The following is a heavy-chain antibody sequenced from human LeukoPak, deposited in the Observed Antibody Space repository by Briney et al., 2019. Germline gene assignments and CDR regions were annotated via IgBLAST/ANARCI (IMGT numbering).Heavy chain of an antibody. J-gene: IGHJ5*02. CDR2: IYYSGSA. Sequence: SETLSLTCTVSGGSISSGGYYWGWIRQPPGKGLEWIGSIYYSGSAYYIPSLKSRVTISADTSKNQFSLKLSSVTAADTAVYYCARGRGILNWFDPWGQGTLVTVSS. D-gene: IGHD6-13*01. CDR1: GGSISSGGYY. CDR3: ARGRGILNWFDP. V-gene: IGHV4-39*01.